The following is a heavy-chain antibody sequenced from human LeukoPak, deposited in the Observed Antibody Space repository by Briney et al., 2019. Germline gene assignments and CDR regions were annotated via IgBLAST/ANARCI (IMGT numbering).Heavy chain of an antibody. D-gene: IGHD6-13*01. CDR1: GDSVSSNRVA. Sequence: SQTLSLTCAISGDSVSSNRVAWNWIRLSPSRGLEWLGRTYYRSKWYFNYAPSVKTRITINPDTSKNQFSLQLNSVTPDDTAVYYCARGSRGTAVDGINWFDPWGQGTLVTVSS. J-gene: IGHJ5*02. CDR2: TYYRSKWYF. CDR3: ARGSRGTAVDGINWFDP. V-gene: IGHV6-1*01.